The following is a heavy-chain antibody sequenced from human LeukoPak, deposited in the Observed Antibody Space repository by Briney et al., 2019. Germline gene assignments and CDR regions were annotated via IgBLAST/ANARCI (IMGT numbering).Heavy chain of an antibody. V-gene: IGHV3-30-3*01. D-gene: IGHD6-19*01. J-gene: IGHJ4*02. CDR1: GFTFSSSA. CDR2: ISYDGSNK. Sequence: GGSLRLSCAASGFTFSSSAMHWVRQAPDKGLEWVAVISYDGSNKYYADSVKGRFTISRDNSKNTLYLQMNSLRADDTAVYYCARDRDSSGWYEGFDYWGLGTLVTVSS. CDR3: ARDRDSSGWYEGFDY.